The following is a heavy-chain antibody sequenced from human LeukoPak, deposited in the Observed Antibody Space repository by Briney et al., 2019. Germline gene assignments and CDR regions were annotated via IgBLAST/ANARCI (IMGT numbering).Heavy chain of an antibody. D-gene: IGHD5-24*01. CDR2: IKQDGSEK. CDR1: GFTVSNNY. Sequence: GGSLRLSCAASGFTVSNNYMSWVRQAPGKGLEWVANIKQDGSEKYYVDSVKGRFTISRDNAKNSLYLQMNSLRAEDTAVYYCARDGYNYDYWGQGTLVTVSS. V-gene: IGHV3-7*03. CDR3: ARDGYNYDY. J-gene: IGHJ4*02.